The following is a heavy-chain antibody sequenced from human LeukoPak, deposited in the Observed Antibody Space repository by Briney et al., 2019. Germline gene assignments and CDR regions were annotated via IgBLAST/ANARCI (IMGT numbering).Heavy chain of an antibody. CDR1: GFTFDIFS. D-gene: IGHD3-16*01. CDR3: ARDGGGTDY. Sequence: TGGSLRLSCAASGFTFDIFSMSWIRQTPGKGLEWLANIKEDGSEKSYVDSVKGRFTISRDNAKNSLYLEMNSLRAEDTAVYYCARDGGGTDYWGQGTLVTVSS. J-gene: IGHJ4*02. CDR2: IKEDGSEK. V-gene: IGHV3-7*03.